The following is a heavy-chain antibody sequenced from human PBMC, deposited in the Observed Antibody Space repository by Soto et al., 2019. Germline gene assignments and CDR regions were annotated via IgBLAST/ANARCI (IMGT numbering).Heavy chain of an antibody. V-gene: IGHV1-69*13. CDR2: IIPIFGTA. CDR1: GVTFSSYA. CDR3: ARGKFATITGPDAFDI. J-gene: IGHJ3*02. Sequence: SVKVSCKASGVTFSSYAISWVRQAPGQGLEWMGGIIPIFGTANYAQKFQGRVTITADESTSTAYMELSSLRSEDTAVYYCARGKFATITGPDAFDIWGQGTMVTVSS. D-gene: IGHD5-12*01.